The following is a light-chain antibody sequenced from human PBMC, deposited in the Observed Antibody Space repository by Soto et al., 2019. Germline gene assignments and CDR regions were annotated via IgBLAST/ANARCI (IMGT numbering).Light chain of an antibody. J-gene: IGKJ5*01. V-gene: IGKV1-9*01. CDR3: QHLDSYST. CDR2: AAS. Sequence: DIQLTQSPSFLSASVGDRVTITCRASQGISSYLAWYQQKPGKAPKLLIYAASTLQSGVPSRFRGSGSGTEFTLTISSLQPEYFATYYCQHLDSYSTFGQGTRLEIK. CDR1: QGISSY.